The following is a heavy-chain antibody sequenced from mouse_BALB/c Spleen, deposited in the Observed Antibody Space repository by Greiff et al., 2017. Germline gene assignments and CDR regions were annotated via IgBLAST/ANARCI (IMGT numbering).Heavy chain of an antibody. J-gene: IGHJ4*01. CDR1: GFTFSDYY. CDR3: ARGYYAMDY. Sequence: EVQRVESGGGLVKPGGSLKLSCAASGFTFSDYYMYWVRQTPEKRLEWVATISDGGSYTYYPDSVKGRFTISRDNAKNTLYLQMSSLKSEDTAMYYCARGYYAMDYWGQGTSVTVSS. CDR2: ISDGGSYT. V-gene: IGHV5-4*02.